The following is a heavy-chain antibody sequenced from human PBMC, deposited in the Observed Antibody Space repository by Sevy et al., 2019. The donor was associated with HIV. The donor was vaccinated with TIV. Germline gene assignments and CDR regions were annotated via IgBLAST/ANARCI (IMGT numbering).Heavy chain of an antibody. J-gene: IGHJ4*02. CDR2: ISYDGSNK. CDR1: GFTFSSYG. D-gene: IGHD5-18*01. CDR3: AKGSGYSYGSDY. V-gene: IGHV3-30*18. Sequence: GGSLRLSCAASGFTFSSYGMHWVRQAPGKGLEWVAVISYDGSNKYYADSVKGRFTISRDNSKNTLYLQMNSLRAEDTAVYYCAKGSGYSYGSDYWGQGTLVTVSS.